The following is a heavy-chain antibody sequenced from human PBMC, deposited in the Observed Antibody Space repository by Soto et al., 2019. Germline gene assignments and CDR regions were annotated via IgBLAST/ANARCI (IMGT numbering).Heavy chain of an antibody. Sequence: QVQLVKSGAEVKKPGSSVKVSCKASGGTFSSYAISWVRQASVQGLEWMGGIIPIFGTANYAQKFQGRVTITADESTSTGYMELSSLRSEDTAVYYCARDGVDLGYCSSTSCSPYYYYGMAGWCQGTTVTVSS. D-gene: IGHD2-2*01. V-gene: IGHV1-69*01. J-gene: IGHJ6*02. CDR1: GGTFSSYA. CDR3: ARDGVDLGYCSSTSCSPYYYYGMAG. CDR2: IIPIFGTA.